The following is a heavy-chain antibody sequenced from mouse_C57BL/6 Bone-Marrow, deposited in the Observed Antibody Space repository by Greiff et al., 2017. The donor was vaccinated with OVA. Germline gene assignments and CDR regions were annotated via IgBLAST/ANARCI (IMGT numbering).Heavy chain of an antibody. J-gene: IGHJ4*01. CDR1: GYSFTGYF. CDR3: ASLITTVVAPYYAMDY. V-gene: IGHV1-20*01. D-gene: IGHD1-1*01. Sequence: VQLQQSGPELVKPGDSVKISRKASGYSFTGYFMNWVMQSHGKGLEWIGRINPYNGDTFYNQKFKGKATLTVDKSSSTAHMELRSLTSEDSAVYYCASLITTVVAPYYAMDYWGQGTSVTVSS. CDR2: INPYNGDT.